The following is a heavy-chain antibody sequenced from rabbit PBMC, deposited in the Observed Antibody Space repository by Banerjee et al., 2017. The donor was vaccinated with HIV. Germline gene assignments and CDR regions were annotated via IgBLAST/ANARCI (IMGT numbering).Heavy chain of an antibody. CDR2: IDVSSSGST. V-gene: IGHV1S40*01. Sequence: QSLEESGGDLVKPGASLTLTCTASGLDFSSSYWICWVRQAPGKGLEWIACIDVSSSGSTYYASWAKGRFTVSKTSSTTVTLQMTSLTAADTATYFCARDAGYAGSNLWGQGTLVT. J-gene: IGHJ4*01. CDR1: GLDFSSSYW. CDR3: ARDAGYAGSNL. D-gene: IGHD4-2*01.